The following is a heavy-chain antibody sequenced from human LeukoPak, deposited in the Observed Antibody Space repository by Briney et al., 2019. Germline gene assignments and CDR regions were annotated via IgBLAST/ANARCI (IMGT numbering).Heavy chain of an antibody. CDR2: ISGSGGST. D-gene: IGHD5-18*01. J-gene: IGHJ4*02. CDR3: AKDTWDSYGYDIDY. Sequence: GGSLRLSCAASGFTFSSYAMSWVRQAPRKGLEWVSAISGSGGSTYYADSVKGRFTISRDNSKNTLYLQMNSLRAEDTAVYYCAKDTWDSYGYDIDYWGQGTLVTVSS. V-gene: IGHV3-23*01. CDR1: GFTFSSYA.